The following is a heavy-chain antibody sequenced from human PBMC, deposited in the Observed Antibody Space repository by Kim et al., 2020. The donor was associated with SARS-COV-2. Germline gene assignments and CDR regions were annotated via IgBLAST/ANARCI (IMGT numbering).Heavy chain of an antibody. V-gene: IGHV3-48*03. CDR1: GFTFSSYE. J-gene: IGHJ3*02. CDR3: ARDPNSSGYYPDAFDI. CDR2: ISSSGSTI. Sequence: GGSLRLSCAASGFTFSSYEMNWVRQAPGKGLEWVSYISSSGSTIYYADSVKGRFTISRDNAKNSLYLQMNSLRAEDTAVYYCARDPNSSGYYPDAFDIWGQGTMVTVSS. D-gene: IGHD3-22*01.